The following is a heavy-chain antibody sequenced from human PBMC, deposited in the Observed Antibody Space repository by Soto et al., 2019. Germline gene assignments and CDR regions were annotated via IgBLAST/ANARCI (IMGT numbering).Heavy chain of an antibody. J-gene: IGHJ6*02. D-gene: IGHD3-3*01. CDR2: INPSGGST. CDR3: ARGHRLNTYYDFWSGSRSYYSYGMDC. Sequence: ASVKVSCKASGYTFTSYYMHWVRQAPGQGLEWMGIINPSGGSTSYAQKFQGRVTMTRDTSTSTVYMELSSLRSEDTAVYYCARGHRLNTYYDFWSGSRSYYSYGMDCWGQGTTVTVAS. V-gene: IGHV1-46*01. CDR1: GYTFTSYY.